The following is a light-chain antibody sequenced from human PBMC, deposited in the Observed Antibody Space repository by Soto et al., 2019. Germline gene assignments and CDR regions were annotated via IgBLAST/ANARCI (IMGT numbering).Light chain of an antibody. V-gene: IGLV1-40*01. CDR1: SSNIGAGYD. CDR2: GNS. CDR3: QSHDSSLGVV. Sequence: QSALTQPPSVSGAPGQRVTISCTGSSSNIGAGYDVHWYQQLPGTAPKLLIYGNSNRPSGVPDRFSGSKSGTSASLAITGLQAEDEADYYCQSHDSSLGVVFGGGTKLTVL. J-gene: IGLJ2*01.